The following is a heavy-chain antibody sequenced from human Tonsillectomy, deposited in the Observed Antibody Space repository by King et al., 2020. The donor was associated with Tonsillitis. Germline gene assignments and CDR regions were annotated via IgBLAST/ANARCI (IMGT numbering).Heavy chain of an antibody. CDR1: GFNLSNYA. D-gene: IGHD6-19*01. CDR3: AKALLWTVAGDC. J-gene: IGHJ4*02. Sequence: VQLVESGGGLVQPGGSLRLSCAASGFNLSNYAISWVRQAPGKGLEWVSGISGSDSNTYYADSVKGRFTISRDNSKNTLYLQMSSLRAEDTAIYYCAKALLWTVAGDCWGQGTLVTVSS. CDR2: ISGSDSNT. V-gene: IGHV3-23*04.